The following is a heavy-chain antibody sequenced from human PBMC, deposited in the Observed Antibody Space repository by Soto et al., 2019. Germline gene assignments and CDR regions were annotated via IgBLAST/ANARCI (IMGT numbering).Heavy chain of an antibody. J-gene: IGHJ4*02. CDR3: AREGVGATPPSPDY. CDR1: GFTFSSYS. V-gene: IGHV3-21*01. CDR2: ISSSSSYI. D-gene: IGHD1-26*01. Sequence: PVGSLRLSCAASGFTFSSYSMNWVRQAPGKGLEWDSSISSSSSYIYYADSVKGRFTISRDNAKNSLYLQMNSLRAEDTAVYYCAREGVGATPPSPDYWGQGTLVTVSS.